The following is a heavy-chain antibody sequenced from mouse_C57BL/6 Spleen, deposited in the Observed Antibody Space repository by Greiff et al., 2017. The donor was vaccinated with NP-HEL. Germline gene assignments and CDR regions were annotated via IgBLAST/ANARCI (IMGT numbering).Heavy chain of an antibody. J-gene: IGHJ3*01. CDR1: GFTFSDYG. V-gene: IGHV5-17*01. CDR2: ISSGSSTI. D-gene: IGHD4-1*01. Sequence: EVQLVESGGGLVKPGGSLKLSCAASGFTFSDYGMHWVRQAPEKGLEWVAYISSGSSTIYYAATVKGRFTISRDTATNTLFLQMTSLRSEDTAMYYCARGGTGTRFAYWGQGTLVTVAA. CDR3: ARGGTGTRFAY.